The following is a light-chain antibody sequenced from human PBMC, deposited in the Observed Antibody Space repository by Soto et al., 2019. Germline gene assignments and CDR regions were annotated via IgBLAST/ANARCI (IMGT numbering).Light chain of an antibody. CDR2: WAS. CDR1: QSVLYSSNDKNY. J-gene: IGKJ4*01. CDR3: QQYFATPFT. Sequence: DFVMTQSPDSLTVSLGERATINCKSSQSVLYSSNDKNYLAWYQQKPGQPPKLLIYWASTRDSGVPDRFSGSGSGTDFTLTISSLQAEDVAVYYCQQYFATPFTFGGGTEV. V-gene: IGKV4-1*01.